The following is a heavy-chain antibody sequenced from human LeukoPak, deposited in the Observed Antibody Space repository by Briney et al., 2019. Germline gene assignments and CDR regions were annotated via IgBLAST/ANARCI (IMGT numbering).Heavy chain of an antibody. J-gene: IGHJ3*02. Sequence: KPGGSLRLSCAASGFTFSSYSMNWVRQAPGKGLEWVSSISSSSSYIYYADSVKGRFTISRDNAKNSLYLQMNSLRAEDTVVYYCASCYYDSSGYYYYAFDIWGQGTMVTVSS. CDR2: ISSSSSYI. V-gene: IGHV3-21*01. CDR3: ASCYYDSSGYYYYAFDI. D-gene: IGHD3-22*01. CDR1: GFTFSSYS.